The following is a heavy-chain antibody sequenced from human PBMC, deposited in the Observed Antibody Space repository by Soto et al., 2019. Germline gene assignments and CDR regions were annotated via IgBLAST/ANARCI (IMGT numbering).Heavy chain of an antibody. V-gene: IGHV3-21*01. CDR1: GFTFSSFN. CDR3: ARGAPAARRGAFDI. D-gene: IGHD2-2*01. Sequence: EGSLRLSCAASGFTFSSFNMNWVRRAPGKGLEWVSSISSSSTYIYYADSVKGRFTISRDNAKNSLYLQMNSLRAEDTAVYYCARGAPAARRGAFDIWGQGTMVTVSS. CDR2: ISSSSTYI. J-gene: IGHJ3*02.